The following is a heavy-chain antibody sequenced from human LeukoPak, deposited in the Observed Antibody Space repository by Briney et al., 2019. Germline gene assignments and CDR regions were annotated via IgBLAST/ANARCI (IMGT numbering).Heavy chain of an antibody. CDR3: AKDISYYYDSSGYYPN. CDR1: GFTFSSFW. CDR2: ISGSGGST. V-gene: IGHV3-23*01. Sequence: GGSLRLSCAASGFTFSSFWMHWVRQAPGKGLEWVSAISGSGGSTYYADSVKGRFTVSRDNSKNTLYLQMNSLRAEDTAVYYCAKDISYYYDSSGYYPNWGQGTLVTVSS. J-gene: IGHJ4*02. D-gene: IGHD3-22*01.